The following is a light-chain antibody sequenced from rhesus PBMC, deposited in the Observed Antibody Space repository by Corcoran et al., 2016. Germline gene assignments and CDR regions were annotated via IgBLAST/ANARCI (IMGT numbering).Light chain of an antibody. CDR2: KAS. Sequence: DIQMTQSPSSLSASVGDRVTITCRTRENVNNYLNWYQQKPGKAPKFLIYKASTLQSGVPSRLSGSGSGTDYTFTISSLQSEDVATYYCQHNYGTPPTFGGETKVEIK. CDR1: ENVNNY. CDR3: QHNYGTPPT. V-gene: IGKV1-74*01. J-gene: IGKJ4*01.